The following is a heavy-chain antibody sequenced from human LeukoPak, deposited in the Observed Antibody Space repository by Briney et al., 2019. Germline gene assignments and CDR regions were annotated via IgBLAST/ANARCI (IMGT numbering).Heavy chain of an antibody. Sequence: PGGSLRLSCAASGFTFSSYSMNWVRQAPGKGLEWPSSISSSSSYIYYADSVKGRFTISRDNAKNSLYLQMNSLRAEDTAVYYCARGETAMVPSPPTLFYWGQGTLVTVSS. CDR1: GFTFSSYS. D-gene: IGHD5-18*01. CDR3: ARGETAMVPSPPTLFY. CDR2: ISSSSSYI. V-gene: IGHV3-21*01. J-gene: IGHJ4*02.